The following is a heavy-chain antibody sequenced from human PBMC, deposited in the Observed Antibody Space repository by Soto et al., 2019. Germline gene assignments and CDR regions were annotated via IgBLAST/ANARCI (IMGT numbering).Heavy chain of an antibody. CDR2: ISYDGSKK. CDR3: AKTWFGEDNYGMDV. Sequence: PGGSLRLSCAASGFTFTSYGLHWVRQAPGKGLEWVAGISYDGSKKYFADSVKGRFTISRDNPRSTLFLDMNSLRGEDTAIYYCAKTWFGEDNYGMDVWGQGTTVTV. CDR1: GFTFTSYG. J-gene: IGHJ6*02. V-gene: IGHV3-30*18. D-gene: IGHD3-10*01.